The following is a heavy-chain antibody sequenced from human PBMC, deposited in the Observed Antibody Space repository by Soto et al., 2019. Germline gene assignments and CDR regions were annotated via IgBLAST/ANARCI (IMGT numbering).Heavy chain of an antibody. D-gene: IGHD6-13*01. Sequence: QSGGSLRLSCVASGFSFSSYAMSWVRQAPGKGLEWVSVISGSDGSTYFADSVKGRFTISRDNSKNTLYPQMNSLRAEDTAVYYCARDRERDAWYEDYWGQGTLVTVSS. J-gene: IGHJ4*02. V-gene: IGHV3-23*01. CDR2: ISGSDGST. CDR1: GFSFSSYA. CDR3: ARDRERDAWYEDY.